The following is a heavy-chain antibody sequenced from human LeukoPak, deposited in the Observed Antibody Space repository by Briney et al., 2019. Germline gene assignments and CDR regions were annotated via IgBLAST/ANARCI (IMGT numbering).Heavy chain of an antibody. CDR2: ISSSSSYI. V-gene: IGHV3-21*01. Sequence: GSLRLSCAASGFTFSSYSMNWVRQAPGKGLEWVSSISSSSSYIYYADSVKGRFTISRDNAKNSLYLQMNSLRAEDTAVYCCARDRIEYCSGGSCYDAWFDPWGQGTLVTVSS. D-gene: IGHD2-15*01. CDR3: ARDRIEYCSGGSCYDAWFDP. J-gene: IGHJ5*02. CDR1: GFTFSSYS.